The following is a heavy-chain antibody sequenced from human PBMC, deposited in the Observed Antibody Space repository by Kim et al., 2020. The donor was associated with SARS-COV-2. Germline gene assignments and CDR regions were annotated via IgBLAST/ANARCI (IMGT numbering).Heavy chain of an antibody. CDR2: INWNGGST. Sequence: GGSLRLSCAASGFTFDDYGMSWVRQAPGKGLEWVSGINWNGGSTGYADSVKGRFTISRDNAKNSLYLQMNSLRAEDTALYHCARVKAAAGTYYYGMDVWGQGTTVTVSS. CDR3: ARVKAAAGTYYYGMDV. D-gene: IGHD6-13*01. CDR1: GFTFDDYG. J-gene: IGHJ6*02. V-gene: IGHV3-20*01.